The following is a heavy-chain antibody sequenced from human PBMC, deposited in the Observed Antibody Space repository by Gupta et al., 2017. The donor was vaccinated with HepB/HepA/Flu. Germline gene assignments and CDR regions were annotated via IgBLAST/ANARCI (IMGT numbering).Heavy chain of an antibody. CDR1: GFIFSRYS. CDR2: ISRSSTNI. V-gene: IGHV3-21*01. CDR3: ARDEVICSGGSCYSGGYDY. Sequence: EVQLVESGRGLVKPGGSLRLSCAASGFIFSRYSMNWVRQAPGKGLEWVSSISRSSTNIYYADSVKGRFSISRDNAKNLLYLQMNSLRAEDTAIYYCARDEVICSGGSCYSGGYDYWGQGTLVTVSS. J-gene: IGHJ4*02. D-gene: IGHD2-15*01.